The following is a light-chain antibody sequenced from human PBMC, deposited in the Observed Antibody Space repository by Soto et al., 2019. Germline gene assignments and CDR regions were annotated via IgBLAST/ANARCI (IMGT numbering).Light chain of an antibody. V-gene: IGLV1-40*01. CDR1: SSNIGAGYD. Sequence: QSVLTQPPSVSGAPGQSVTIFCTGSSSNIGAGYDVHWYQQLPGTAPKILIYGNTNRPSGVPDRFSGSKSGTSASLAITGLQAEDEADYYCQSYDSSLSVNYVFGTGTKVTVL. CDR2: GNT. CDR3: QSYDSSLSVNYV. J-gene: IGLJ1*01.